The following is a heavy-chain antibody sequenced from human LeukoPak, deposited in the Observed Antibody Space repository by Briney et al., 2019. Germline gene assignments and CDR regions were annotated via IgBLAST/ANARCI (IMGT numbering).Heavy chain of an antibody. CDR1: GYTFTSYA. CDR2: INTNTGNP. V-gene: IGHV7-4-1*02. CDR3: ARVVSPQGYYYMDV. J-gene: IGHJ6*03. Sequence: GASVKVSCKASGYTFTSYAMNWVRQAPGQGLEWMGWINTNTGNPTYAQGFTERFVSSLDTSISTAYLQISSLKAEDTAVYYCARVVSPQGYYYMDVWGKGTTVTVSS. D-gene: IGHD3-10*01.